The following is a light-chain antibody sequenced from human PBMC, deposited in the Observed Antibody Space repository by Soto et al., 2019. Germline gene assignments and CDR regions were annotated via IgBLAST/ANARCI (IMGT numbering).Light chain of an antibody. V-gene: IGKV2-24*01. CDR1: QSLVHSDGNSY. CDR3: MQATQPYT. Sequence: DFVMTQTPLSSPVTLGQPASISCRSSQSLVHSDGNSYLSWLHQRPGQPPRLLIYMIPNRFSGVPDKFRRSGAGTDFTLKISRVEPEDVGVYYCMQATQPYTFGQGTKLEIK. J-gene: IGKJ2*01. CDR2: MIP.